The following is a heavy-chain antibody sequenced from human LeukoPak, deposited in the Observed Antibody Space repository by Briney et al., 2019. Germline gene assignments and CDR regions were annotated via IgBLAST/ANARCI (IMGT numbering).Heavy chain of an antibody. D-gene: IGHD3-10*01. CDR3: ARSQPQNYYGSGSFNYYFDY. CDR2: IIPLFRTA. CDR1: GDFFSNFA. Sequence: SVKVSCKISGDFFSNFAINWVRQAPGQGLEWMGGIIPLFRTAHYAQTFQDRVTITADESTSTAYMELSSLRSEDTAVYYCARSQPQNYYGSGSFNYYFDYWGQGTLVTVSS. V-gene: IGHV1-69*13. J-gene: IGHJ4*02.